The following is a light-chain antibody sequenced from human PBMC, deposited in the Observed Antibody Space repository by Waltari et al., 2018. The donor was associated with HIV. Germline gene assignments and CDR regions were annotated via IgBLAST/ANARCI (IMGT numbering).Light chain of an antibody. J-gene: IGKJ2*01. CDR2: KAS. V-gene: IGKV1-5*03. CDR3: QQYSSYPYT. Sequence: DIQMTQSPSTLSASVGDRVTITCRASHSISAWLAWYQQKPGKAPNLLIYKASSLESGVPSRFSGSGSGTEFTLTISSLQPDDFATYYCQQYSSYPYTFGQGTKLEIK. CDR1: HSISAW.